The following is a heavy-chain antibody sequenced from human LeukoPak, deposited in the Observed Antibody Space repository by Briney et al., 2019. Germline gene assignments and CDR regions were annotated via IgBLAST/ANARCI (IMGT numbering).Heavy chain of an antibody. CDR2: IIPFFGSA. D-gene: IGHD1-1*01. CDR3: ATPPTGTTTTGEYYFDS. CDR1: GGTFSSYT. V-gene: IGHV1-69*13. J-gene: IGHJ4*02. Sequence: ASVKVSRKASGGTFSSYTIAWVRQAPGQGLEWLGGIIPFFGSANYAQKFQGRVTITADEYTSTAYMELSSLRSEDTAVYYCATPPTGTTTTGEYYFDSWGQGTLVTVSS.